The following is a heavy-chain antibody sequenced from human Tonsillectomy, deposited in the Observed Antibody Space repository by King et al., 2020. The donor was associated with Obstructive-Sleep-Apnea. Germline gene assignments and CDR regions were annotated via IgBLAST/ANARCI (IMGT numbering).Heavy chain of an antibody. D-gene: IGHD2-21*01. V-gene: IGHV3-9*01. CDR3: AKDPYMTY. Sequence: VQLVESGGGLVQPGRSLRLSCVASGFTFDEYAMHWVRQAPGKGLEWGSGISWSSVILGYADSVKGRFTISRDNATNSLYLQMNSLRVEDTAWYFCAKDPYMTYWGRGTLVTVSS. CDR1: GFTFDEYA. CDR2: ISWSSVIL. J-gene: IGHJ4*02.